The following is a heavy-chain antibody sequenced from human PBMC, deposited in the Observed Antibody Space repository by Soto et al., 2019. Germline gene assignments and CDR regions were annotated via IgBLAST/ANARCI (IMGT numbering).Heavy chain of an antibody. CDR2: ISSSGSTI. CDR3: ARNFIWDHPPSVPFDY. D-gene: IGHD3-16*01. V-gene: IGHV3-11*01. Sequence: GGSLRLSCAASGSTFSDYYMSWIRQAPGKGLEWVSYISSSGSTIYYADSVKGRFTISRDNAKNSLYLQMNSLRAEDTAVYYCARNFIWDHPPSVPFDYWGQGTLVTVSS. J-gene: IGHJ4*02. CDR1: GSTFSDYY.